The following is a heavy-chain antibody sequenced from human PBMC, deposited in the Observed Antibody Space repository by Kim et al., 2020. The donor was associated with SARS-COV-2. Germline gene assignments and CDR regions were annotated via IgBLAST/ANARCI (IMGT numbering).Heavy chain of an antibody. V-gene: IGHV4-59*09. Sequence: TKYNPSLKSRVTISADASKKQFSPKLVSVTAADTAMYYCAGGFWSGYAFDYWGQGTPVTVSS. D-gene: IGHD3-3*01. J-gene: IGHJ4*02. CDR2: T. CDR3: AGGFWSGYAFDY.